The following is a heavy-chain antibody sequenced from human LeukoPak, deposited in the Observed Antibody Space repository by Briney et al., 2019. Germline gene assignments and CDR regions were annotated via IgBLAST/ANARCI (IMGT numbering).Heavy chain of an antibody. J-gene: IGHJ4*02. V-gene: IGHV3-9*01. Sequence: PGGSLRLSCAASGFTFYDYAMNWVRQAPGKGPEGVSGISWNSGRIGTEDSVRGGSTTPRDNPKNSLYLQMTRQRAEDPPLYSCPKDKEWLFFGNFDYWGRGTLAPVSS. CDR3: PKDKEWLFFGNFDY. CDR2: ISWNSGRI. D-gene: IGHD3-3*01. CDR1: GFTFYDYA.